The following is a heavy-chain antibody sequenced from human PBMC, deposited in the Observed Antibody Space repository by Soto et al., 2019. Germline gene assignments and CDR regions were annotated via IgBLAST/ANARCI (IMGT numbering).Heavy chain of an antibody. J-gene: IGHJ6*03. V-gene: IGHV6-1*01. Sequence: PSQTLSLTCAISVDSVSSNSAVWNFILQTPSRGLEWLGRTYYKSKWYYTYAASVKSRITVSPDTSKNQFSLQLTSVTPEDTAVYYCARGSWDDVSGHYYMEVWDKGTTVTVSS. CDR1: VDSVSSNSAV. CDR3: ARGSWDDVSGHYYMEV. CDR2: TYYKSKWYY. D-gene: IGHD1-1*01.